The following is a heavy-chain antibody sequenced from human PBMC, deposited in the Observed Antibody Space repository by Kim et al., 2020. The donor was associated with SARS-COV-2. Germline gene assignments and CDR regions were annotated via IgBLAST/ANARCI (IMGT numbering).Heavy chain of an antibody. CDR1: GGSFSGYY. D-gene: IGHD1-7*01. CDR2: INHSGST. CDR3: ARGPGWNYVFSLPGFAY. J-gene: IGHJ4*02. Sequence: SETLSLTCAVYGGSFSGYYWSWIRQPPGKGLEWIGEINHSGSTNYNPSLKSRVTISVDTSKNQFSLKLSSVTAADTAVYYCARGPGWNYVFSLPGFAYWGQGTLVTVSS. V-gene: IGHV4-34*01.